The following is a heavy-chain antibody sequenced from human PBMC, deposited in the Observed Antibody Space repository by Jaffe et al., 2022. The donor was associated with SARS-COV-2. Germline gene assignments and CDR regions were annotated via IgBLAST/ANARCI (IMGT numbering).Heavy chain of an antibody. V-gene: IGHV3-30*18. CDR2: ISYDGSNK. D-gene: IGHD3-22*01. J-gene: IGHJ4*02. Sequence: QVQLVESGGGVVQPGRSLRLSCAASGFTFSSYGMHWVRQAPGKGLEWVAVISYDGSNKYYADSVKGRFTISRDNSKNTLYLQMNSLRAEDTAVYYCAKDGDSSGPTRHQYFDYWGQGTLVTVSS. CDR1: GFTFSSYG. CDR3: AKDGDSSGPTRHQYFDY.